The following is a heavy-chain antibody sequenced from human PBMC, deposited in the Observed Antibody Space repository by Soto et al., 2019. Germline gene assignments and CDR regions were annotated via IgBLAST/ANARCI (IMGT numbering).Heavy chain of an antibody. CDR3: AREVSYWFDP. J-gene: IGHJ5*02. CDR1: GYTFTSYD. D-gene: IGHD2-8*01. V-gene: IGHV1-8*01. CDR2: MNPNSGNT. Sequence: QVQLVQSGAEVKKPGASVKVSCKASGYTFTSYDINWVRQATGQGLEWMGWMNPNSGNTGYAQKFXGXVXMXRNTSISTAYMELSSLRSEDTAVYYCAREVSYWFDPWGQGTLVTVSS.